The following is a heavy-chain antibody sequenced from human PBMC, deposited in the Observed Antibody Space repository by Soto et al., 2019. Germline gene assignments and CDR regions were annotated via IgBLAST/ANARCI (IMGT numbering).Heavy chain of an antibody. CDR3: ARHVEFGSYYFDY. Sequence: SETLSLTCTVSGGSISSSSYYWGWIRQPPGKGLEWIGSIYYSGSTYYNPSLKSRVTISVDTSKNQFSLKLSSVTAADTAVYYCARHVEFGSYYFDYWGQGTLVTVSS. V-gene: IGHV4-39*01. CDR1: GGSISSSSYY. J-gene: IGHJ4*02. CDR2: IYYSGST. D-gene: IGHD1-26*01.